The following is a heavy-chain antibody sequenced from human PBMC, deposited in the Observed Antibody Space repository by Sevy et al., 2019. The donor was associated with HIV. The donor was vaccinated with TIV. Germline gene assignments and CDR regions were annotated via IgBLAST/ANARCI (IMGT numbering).Heavy chain of an antibody. J-gene: IGHJ5*02. Sequence: SETLSLTCTVSGGSISSYYWSWIRQPPGKGLEWIGYIYYSGSTNYNPSLKSRVTISVDTSKNQFSLKLSSVTAADTAGYYWARHLRRIWFDPWGQGTLVTVSS. CDR1: GGSISSYY. CDR2: IYYSGST. CDR3: ARHLRRIWFDP. V-gene: IGHV4-59*08.